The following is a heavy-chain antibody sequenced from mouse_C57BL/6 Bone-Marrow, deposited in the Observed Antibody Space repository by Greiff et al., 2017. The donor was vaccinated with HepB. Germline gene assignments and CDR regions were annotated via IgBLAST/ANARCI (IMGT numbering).Heavy chain of an antibody. CDR1: GYTFTSYT. CDR2: INPSSGYT. V-gene: IGHV1-4*01. D-gene: IGHD4-1*01. Sequence: VQLQESGAELARPGASVKMSCKASGYTFTSYTMHWVKQRPGQGLEWIGYINPSSGYTKYNQKFKDKATLTADKSSSTAYMQLSSLTSEDSAVYYCARWEGFDYWGQGTTLTVSS. J-gene: IGHJ2*01. CDR3: ARWEGFDY.